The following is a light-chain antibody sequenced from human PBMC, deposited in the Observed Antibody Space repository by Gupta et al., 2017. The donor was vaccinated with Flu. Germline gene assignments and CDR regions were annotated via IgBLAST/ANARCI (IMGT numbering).Light chain of an antibody. CDR2: RNN. CDR3: AVWDDSLSGWV. Sequence: QFVLTQPPSASGTPGQPVTISCSGSSSNIGSNYVYWYQQLPGAAPTLLIYRNNQRPSGVTDRVSGSKSGTSASLAINGLRSDDEADYYCAVWDDSLSGWVFGGGTKLTVL. J-gene: IGLJ3*02. CDR1: SSNIGSNY. V-gene: IGLV1-47*01.